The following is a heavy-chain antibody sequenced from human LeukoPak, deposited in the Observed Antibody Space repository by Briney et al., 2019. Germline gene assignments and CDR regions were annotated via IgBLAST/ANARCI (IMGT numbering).Heavy chain of an antibody. Sequence: GASVKVSCKASGYTFTSYSISWVRQAPGQGLEWMGWISAYNGNTNYAQKLQGRVTMTTDTSTSTAYMELRSLRSDDTAVYYCAREGDGDYEDYFDYWGQGTLVTVSP. CDR3: AREGDGDYEDYFDY. D-gene: IGHD4-17*01. J-gene: IGHJ4*02. CDR2: ISAYNGNT. CDR1: GYTFTSYS. V-gene: IGHV1-18*01.